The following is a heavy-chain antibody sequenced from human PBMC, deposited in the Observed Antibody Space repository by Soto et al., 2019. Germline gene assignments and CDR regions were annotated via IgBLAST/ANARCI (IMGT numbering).Heavy chain of an antibody. CDR2: IYYSGST. D-gene: IGHD4-17*01. V-gene: IGHV4-39*01. J-gene: IGHJ4*02. Sequence: PSETLSLTCTVSGGSICRSGYYWGWVRQPPGKGLEWIGSIYYSGSTYYNPSLKSRVTISVDTSKNQFSLKLSSVTAADTAVYYCARHDYGGFGLWGQGTLVTVPQ. CDR3: ARHDYGGFGL. CDR1: GGSICRSGYY.